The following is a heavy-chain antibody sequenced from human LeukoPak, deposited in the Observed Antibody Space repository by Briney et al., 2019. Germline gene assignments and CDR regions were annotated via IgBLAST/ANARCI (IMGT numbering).Heavy chain of an antibody. V-gene: IGHV4-59*08. J-gene: IGHJ5*02. D-gene: IGHD3-16*02. Sequence: SETLSLTCTVSGGSISNYYWSWIRQPPGKGLEWIGYIYYSGSTNYNPSLKSRVIISVDTSKNQFSLKLSSVTAADTAVYYCARHPFYVWGSYPLNWFDPWGQGTLVTVSS. CDR2: IYYSGST. CDR3: ARHPFYVWGSYPLNWFDP. CDR1: GGSISNYY.